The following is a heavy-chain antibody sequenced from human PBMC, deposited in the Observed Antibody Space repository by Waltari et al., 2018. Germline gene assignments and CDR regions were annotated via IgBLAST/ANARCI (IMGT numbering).Heavy chain of an antibody. CDR1: GFPFSSYS. Sequence: EVQLVESGGGLVKPGGSMRLSCAASGFPFSSYSMNWVRQAPGKGLEWVSSISSSSSYIYYADSVKGRFTISRDNAKNSLYLQMNSLRAEDTAVYYCAREGEYYDSSGYRIWGQGTLVTVSS. D-gene: IGHD3-22*01. J-gene: IGHJ4*02. CDR2: ISSSSSYI. V-gene: IGHV3-21*01. CDR3: AREGEYYDSSGYRI.